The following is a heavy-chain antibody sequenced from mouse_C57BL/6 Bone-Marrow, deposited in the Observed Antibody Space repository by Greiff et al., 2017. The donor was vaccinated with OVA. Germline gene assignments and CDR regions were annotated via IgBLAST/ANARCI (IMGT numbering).Heavy chain of an antibody. V-gene: IGHV2-5*01. J-gene: IGHJ1*03. CDR1: GFSLTSYG. CDR3: AKEDYYGSSYHWYFDV. D-gene: IGHD1-1*01. CDR2: IWRGGST. Sequence: QVQLQQSGPGLVQPSQSLSITCTVSGFSLTSYGVHWVRQSPGKGLEWLGVIWRGGSTDYNAAFMSRLSITKDNSKSQVFFKMNSLQADDTAIYYCAKEDYYGSSYHWYFDVWGTGTTDTVSS.